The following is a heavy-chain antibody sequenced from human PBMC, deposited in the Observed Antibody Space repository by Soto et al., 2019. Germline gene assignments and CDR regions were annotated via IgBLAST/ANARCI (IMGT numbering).Heavy chain of an antibody. CDR1: GGTFSSYA. Sequence: QVQLVQSGAEVKKPGSSVKVSCKASGGTFSSYAISWVRQAPGQGLEWMGGIIPIFGTANYAQKFQGRVTITTDKATGTAYMEVSSRRSEDTAVYCCARCTDAQDSYASCGYPDAFDIWGEGTMVTVSS. V-gene: IGHV1-69*05. D-gene: IGHD3-22*01. CDR3: ARCTDAQDSYASCGYPDAFDI. CDR2: IIPIFGTA. J-gene: IGHJ3*02.